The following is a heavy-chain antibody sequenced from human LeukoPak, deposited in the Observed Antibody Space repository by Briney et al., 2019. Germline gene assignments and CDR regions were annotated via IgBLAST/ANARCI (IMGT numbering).Heavy chain of an antibody. V-gene: IGHV4-34*01. CDR1: GGSFSGYY. D-gene: IGHD2-15*01. CDR2: INHSGST. J-gene: IGHJ4*02. Sequence: SETLFLTCAVYGGSFSGYYGSWIRQPPGKGLEGIGEINHSGSTNYNPSLKRRVTISVDTSKNQFSLKLSSVTAADTAVYYCARVDVLGYCSGGSCYPFQPNFDYWGQGTLVTVSS. CDR3: ARVDVLGYCSGGSCYPFQPNFDY.